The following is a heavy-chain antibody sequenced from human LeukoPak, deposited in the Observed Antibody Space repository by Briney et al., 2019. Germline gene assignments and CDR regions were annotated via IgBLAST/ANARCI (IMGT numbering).Heavy chain of an antibody. D-gene: IGHD2-15*01. CDR2: IYYSGST. CDR3: ARSRLVPQGYDY. V-gene: IGHV4-31*03. Sequence: PSQTLSLTCTVSGGSISSGGYYWSWIRQHPGKGLEWIGYIYYSGSTYYNPSLKSRVTISVDTSKNQFSLKLSSVTAADTAVYYCARSRLVPQGYDYWGQGTLVTVSS. CDR1: GGSISSGGYY. J-gene: IGHJ4*02.